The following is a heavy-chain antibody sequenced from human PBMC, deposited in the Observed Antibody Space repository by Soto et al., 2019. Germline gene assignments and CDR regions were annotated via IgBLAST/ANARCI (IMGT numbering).Heavy chain of an antibody. J-gene: IGHJ5*02. V-gene: IGHV4-38-2*01. D-gene: IGHD3-3*01. CDR3: ARGVRELRFLEWLSFAPHWFDP. CDR2: IYHSGST. Sequence: SETLSLTCAVSGYSISSCYYWGWIRQPPGKGLEWIGSIYHSGSTYYNPSLKSRVTISVDTSKNQFSLKLSSVTATDTAMYYCARGVRELRFLEWLSFAPHWFDPWGQGTLVTVS. CDR1: GYSISSCYY.